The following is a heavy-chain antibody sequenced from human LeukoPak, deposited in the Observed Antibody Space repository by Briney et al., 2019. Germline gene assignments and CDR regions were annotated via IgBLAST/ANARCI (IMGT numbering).Heavy chain of an antibody. J-gene: IGHJ6*02. CDR2: ISSSSSYI. CDR1: GFTFSSYS. D-gene: IGHD6-19*01. CDR3: ARDGGQWHSDLVRCYYYGMDV. V-gene: IGHV3-21*01. Sequence: GGSLRLSCAASGFTFSSYSMNWVRQAPGKGLEWVSSISSSSSYIYYADSVKGRFTISRDNAKNSLYLQMNSLRAEDTAVYYCARDGGQWHSDLVRCYYYGMDVWGQGTTVTVSS.